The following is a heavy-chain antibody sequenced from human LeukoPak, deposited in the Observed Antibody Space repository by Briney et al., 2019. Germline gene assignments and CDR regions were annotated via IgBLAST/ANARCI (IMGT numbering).Heavy chain of an antibody. CDR3: TTYYYDRSGYYYHDAFDI. CDR1: GFTFSNAW. Sequence: PGGSLRLSCAASGFTFSNAWMTWVRQAPGKGLEWVGRIKSKTDGGTTDYAAPVKGRFTLSRGDSKNTLYLQMNSLKTEDTAVYYCTTYYYDRSGYYYHDAFDIWGQGTMVTVSS. V-gene: IGHV3-15*01. CDR2: IKSKTDGGTT. D-gene: IGHD3-22*01. J-gene: IGHJ3*02.